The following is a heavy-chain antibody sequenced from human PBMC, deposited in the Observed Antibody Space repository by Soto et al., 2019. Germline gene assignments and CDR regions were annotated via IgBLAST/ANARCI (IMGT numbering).Heavy chain of an antibody. D-gene: IGHD2-15*01. CDR2: ISGSGDST. CDR3: AKDRGGCYYHFDY. J-gene: IGHJ4*02. V-gene: IGHV3-23*01. CDR1: AFTFSSYA. Sequence: EVQLLESGGGLVQPGGSLRLSCAASAFTFSSYAMSWVRQAPGKGLEWVSGISGSGDSTYYADSVKGRFTISRDKSKNTLYLQMNSLTAEDTAVYYCAKDRGGCYYHFDYWGQGTLVTVSS.